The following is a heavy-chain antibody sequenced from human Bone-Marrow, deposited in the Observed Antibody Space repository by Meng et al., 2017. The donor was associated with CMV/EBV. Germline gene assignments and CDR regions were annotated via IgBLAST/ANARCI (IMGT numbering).Heavy chain of an antibody. J-gene: IGHJ6*02. CDR3: ARLGDCSGGSCYYYYYYGMDV. V-gene: IGHV3-7*01. Sequence: GESLKISCVASRFIFSSYWMSWVRQAPGKGLEWVANINYDGSEKNYLDSVEGRFTISRDNAANSLYLQMNSLRGEDTAVYYCARLGDCSGGSCYYYYYYGMDVWGQGTTVTVSS. CDR2: INYDGSEK. D-gene: IGHD2-15*01. CDR1: RFIFSSYW.